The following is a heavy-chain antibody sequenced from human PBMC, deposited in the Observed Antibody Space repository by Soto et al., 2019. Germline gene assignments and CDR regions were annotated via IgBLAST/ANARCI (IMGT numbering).Heavy chain of an antibody. Sequence: QVQLVQSGAEVKKPGSSVKVSCKASGGTINTYNINWVRQAPGQGLEWMGGILPIFGTTNYAQRFQGRVTITADDSTSTAYMELSSLRSEDTAVYYCARDVTGDSYYYYYRMDVWGQGTTFTVTS. V-gene: IGHV1-69*01. CDR1: GGTINTYN. CDR2: ILPIFGTT. CDR3: ARDVTGDSYYYYYRMDV. D-gene: IGHD7-27*01. J-gene: IGHJ6*02.